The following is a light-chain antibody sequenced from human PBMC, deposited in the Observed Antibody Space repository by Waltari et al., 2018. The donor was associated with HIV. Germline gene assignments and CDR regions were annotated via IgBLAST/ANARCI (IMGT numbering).Light chain of an antibody. CDR1: KLGDRY. J-gene: IGLJ3*02. Sequence: SYELTQPPSVSVSPGQTASISCSGDKLGDRYASWYQQRPGQSPVLIIYQDKKRPSGIPERFSGSNSGNTATLTISGTQTMDEADYYCQVWDYRGYVMFGGGTKLTVL. CDR2: QDK. V-gene: IGLV3-1*01. CDR3: QVWDYRGYVM.